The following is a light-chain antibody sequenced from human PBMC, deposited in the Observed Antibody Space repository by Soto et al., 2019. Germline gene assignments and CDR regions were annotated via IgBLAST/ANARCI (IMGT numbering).Light chain of an antibody. CDR2: RTS. J-gene: IGKJ1*01. CDR3: QQYGSSPWT. CDR1: QSVSSSY. V-gene: IGKV3-20*01. Sequence: EIVLTQSPGTLSLSPGERATLSCRASQSVSSSYLAWYQQKPGQAPRLLIYRTSNRATGIPDRFSGSGSGTDFTLTISRLEPEDFAVYYCQQYGSSPWTFGQGTKVDIK.